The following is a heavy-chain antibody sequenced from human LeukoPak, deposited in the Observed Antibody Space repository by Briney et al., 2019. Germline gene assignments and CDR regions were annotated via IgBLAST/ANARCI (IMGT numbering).Heavy chain of an antibody. Sequence: PGGSLRLSCAASGFTFSSYGMHWVRQAPGKGLEGVAVISYDGSNKYYADSVKGRFTISRDNSKNTLYLQMNSLRAEDTAVYYCAWLLAYCGGDFYGGFDYWGQGTLVTVSP. CDR2: ISYDGSNK. D-gene: IGHD2-21*02. CDR3: AWLLAYCGGDFYGGFDY. V-gene: IGHV3-30*03. J-gene: IGHJ4*02. CDR1: GFTFSSYG.